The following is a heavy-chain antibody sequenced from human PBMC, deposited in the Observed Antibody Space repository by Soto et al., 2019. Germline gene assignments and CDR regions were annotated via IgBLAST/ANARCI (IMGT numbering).Heavy chain of an antibody. CDR1: GFTFSAFG. CDR3: AKDFKISGGHYGSLNYYYGMDV. Sequence: QVHLVESGGGVVQPGRSLRLSCEAPGFTFSAFGMHWVRQAPGKGLEWVAIISYDGILKYYADPVKGRFTISRDTSKSALYLQMNSLRPEDTAVYYCAKDFKISGGHYGSLNYYYGMDVWGQGTTVTVSS. D-gene: IGHD3-10*01. V-gene: IGHV3-30*18. CDR2: ISYDGILK. J-gene: IGHJ6*02.